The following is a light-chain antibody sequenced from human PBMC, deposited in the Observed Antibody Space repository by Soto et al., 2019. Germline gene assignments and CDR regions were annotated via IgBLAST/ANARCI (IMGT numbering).Light chain of an antibody. Sequence: EIVLTQSPGTLSFSPGERATLSCRASQSVSSTSLAWYQQKPGQAPRLLIYGASNRATGIPDRFSGRGSGTDFTLTISRLEPEDFAVYYCQQYDGSPPWTFGLGTKV. CDR3: QQYDGSPPWT. CDR2: GAS. J-gene: IGKJ1*01. CDR1: QSVSSTS. V-gene: IGKV3-20*01.